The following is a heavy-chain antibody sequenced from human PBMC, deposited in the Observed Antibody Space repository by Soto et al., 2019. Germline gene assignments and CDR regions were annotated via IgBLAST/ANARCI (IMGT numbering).Heavy chain of an antibody. CDR2: IYDSGNT. CDR3: ARGSGYSGSSYWDY. D-gene: IGHD5-12*01. CDR1: GGSITSSY. V-gene: IGHV4-59*01. J-gene: IGHJ4*02. Sequence: SETLSLTCFVSGGSITSSYWIWIRQPPGKGLEWIGYIYDSGNTNYNPSLKSRVTISVDTSKNQFSLKLSSVTAADTAVYYCARGSGYSGSSYWDYWGQGTLVTVSS.